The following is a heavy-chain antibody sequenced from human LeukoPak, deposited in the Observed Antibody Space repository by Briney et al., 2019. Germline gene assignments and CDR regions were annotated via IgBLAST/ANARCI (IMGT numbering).Heavy chain of an antibody. CDR1: GGSFSGYY. D-gene: IGHD4-17*01. V-gene: IGHV4-34*01. Sequence: SETLSLTCAVYGGSFSGYYWSWIRQPPGKGLEWIGEINHSGSTNYNPSLKSRVTISVDTSKNQFSLKLSSVTAADTAFYYCAGGTVTTTFDYWGQGTLVTVSS. J-gene: IGHJ4*02. CDR2: INHSGST. CDR3: AGGTVTTTFDY.